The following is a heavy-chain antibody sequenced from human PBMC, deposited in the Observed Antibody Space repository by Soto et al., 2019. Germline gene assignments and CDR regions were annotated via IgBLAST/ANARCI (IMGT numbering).Heavy chain of an antibody. CDR1: GFIFSEST. D-gene: IGHD2-15*01. CDR3: VKQAHGLDGVAFDY. V-gene: IGHV3-64D*06. J-gene: IGHJ4*02. Sequence: GGSLRLSCSASGFIFSESTIYWVRQVPGKGLEAISAVSTSGRSTYYADSAKDRFTISRDNSKNTLFLQMGSLRPEDTAIYYCVKQAHGLDGVAFDYWGQGTQVTVSS. CDR2: VSTSGRST.